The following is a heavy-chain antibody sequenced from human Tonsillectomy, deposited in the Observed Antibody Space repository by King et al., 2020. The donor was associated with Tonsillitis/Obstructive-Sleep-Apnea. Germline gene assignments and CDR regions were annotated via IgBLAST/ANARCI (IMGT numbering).Heavy chain of an antibody. CDR1: SFIFTNAW. CDR2: IKNKIDDETT. V-gene: IGHV3-15*07. CDR3: TTGGRFFEWFRTPDAFYI. D-gene: IGHD3-3*01. J-gene: IGHJ3*02. Sequence: DVQLVESGGGLVKPGGSLRLSCTASSFIFTNAWINWVRQAPGKGLEWVGRIKNKIDDETTDYAAPVKGRFTISSDDSRNTLYLQMTILKTEDTAVYYCTTGGRFFEWFRTPDAFYIWGQGTMVTVSS.